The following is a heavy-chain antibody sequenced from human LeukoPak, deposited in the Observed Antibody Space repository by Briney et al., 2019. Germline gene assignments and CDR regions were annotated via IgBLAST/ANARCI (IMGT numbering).Heavy chain of an antibody. CDR2: INWNGGNT. V-gene: IGHV3-20*04. CDR1: GFTYDDCG. D-gene: IGHD3-10*01. Sequence: GGSLRLSCAASGFTYDDCGMNWVRQAPGKGLEWVSGINWNGGNTGYADSVRGRFTISRDSAKNSLYLQMNSLRAEDTALYYCARDGAQLWVGGGYYFDYWGQGILVTVSS. J-gene: IGHJ4*02. CDR3: ARDGAQLWVGGGYYFDY.